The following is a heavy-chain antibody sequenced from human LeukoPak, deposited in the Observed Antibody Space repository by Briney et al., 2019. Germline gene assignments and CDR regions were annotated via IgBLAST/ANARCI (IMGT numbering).Heavy chain of an antibody. CDR3: ARERRIAAAGYNWFDP. Sequence: ASVKVSCKASGYTFTVYYMHWVRQAPGQGLEWMGWINPNSGGTNYAQKFQGRVTMTRDTSISTAYMELSRLRSDDTAVYYCARERRIAAAGYNWFDPWGQGTLVTVSS. CDR1: GYTFTVYY. V-gene: IGHV1-2*02. D-gene: IGHD6-13*01. J-gene: IGHJ5*02. CDR2: INPNSGGT.